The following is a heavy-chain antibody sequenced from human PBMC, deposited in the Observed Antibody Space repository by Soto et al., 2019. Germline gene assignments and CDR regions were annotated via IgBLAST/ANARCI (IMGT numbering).Heavy chain of an antibody. J-gene: IGHJ4*02. D-gene: IGHD3-10*01. CDR1: GFTFNNYA. CDR3: AKGRGGSGSLTPRVDF. CDR2: ISGGGDTT. V-gene: IGHV3-23*01. Sequence: VQLLESGGGLVQPGGSLRLSCAASGFTFNNYAMTWVRQAPGKGLEWVSAISGGGDTTSYADSVKGRFTVSRDGSTNTLYLQMSSLRADDTALYYCAKGRGGSGSLTPRVDFWGQGTLVTVSS.